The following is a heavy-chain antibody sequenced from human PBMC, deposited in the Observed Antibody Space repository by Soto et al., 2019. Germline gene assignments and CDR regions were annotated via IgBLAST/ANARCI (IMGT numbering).Heavy chain of an antibody. CDR2: ISSSSSTI. V-gene: IGHV3-48*02. D-gene: IGHD4-17*01. CDR3: ARENDYGDYVPPDYYYGMDV. Sequence: EVRLVESGGGLVQPGGSLRLSCAASGFTFSSYSMNWVRQAPGKGLEWVSYISSSSSTIYYADSVKGRFTISRDNAKNSLYLQMNSLRDEDTAVYYCARENDYGDYVPPDYYYGMDVWGQGTTVTVSS. CDR1: GFTFSSYS. J-gene: IGHJ6*02.